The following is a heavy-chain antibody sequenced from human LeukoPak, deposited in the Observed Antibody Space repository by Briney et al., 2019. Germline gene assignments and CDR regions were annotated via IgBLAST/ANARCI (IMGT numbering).Heavy chain of an antibody. Sequence: PGGSLRLSCAASGFTFSNYERNWVRQAPGRGREWLSFISYDGNTKYYSGSAKGRFTISRDNSKNPHYLQTNSLRPEDTAVYYCANGDPGPADHPMNDYYYSLDVWGQGTTVIVSS. CDR2: ISYDGNTK. V-gene: IGHV3-30*18. D-gene: IGHD2-2*01. J-gene: IGHJ6*02. CDR3: ANGDPGPADHPMNDYYYSLDV. CDR1: GFTFSNYE.